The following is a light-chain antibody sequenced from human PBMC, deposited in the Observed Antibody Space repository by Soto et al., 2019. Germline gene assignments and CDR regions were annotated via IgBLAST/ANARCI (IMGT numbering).Light chain of an antibody. J-gene: IGKJ2*01. CDR3: QQYDVYSSIT. CDR2: RAS. Sequence: DIRLTQSPSTLSASVGDRVTITCRASQSSDRSDWYQQKSGKAPRLLIYRASSLENVVPSRFRGSSSVTEFTLIISSLQPIDFATYYCQQYDVYSSITFGQGTKLDI. CDR1: QSSDR. V-gene: IGKV1-5*03.